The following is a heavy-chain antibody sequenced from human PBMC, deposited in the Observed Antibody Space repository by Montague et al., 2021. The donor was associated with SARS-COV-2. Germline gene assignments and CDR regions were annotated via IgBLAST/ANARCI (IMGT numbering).Heavy chain of an antibody. Sequence: TLSLTCTVSGGSISSGSYYWTWIRQPAGKRLAWIGRIYTSGSTNYNPSLKSRATISVDRSKNQFSLKLSSVTAAGTAVYYGAREDDKGSYWLRGMDVWGQGTTVTVSS. J-gene: IGHJ6*02. V-gene: IGHV4-61*02. CDR1: GGSISSGSYY. D-gene: IGHD1-26*01. CDR2: IYTSGST. CDR3: AREDDKGSYWLRGMDV.